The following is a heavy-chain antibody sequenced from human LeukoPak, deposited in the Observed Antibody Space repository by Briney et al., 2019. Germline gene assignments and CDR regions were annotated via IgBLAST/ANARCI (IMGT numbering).Heavy chain of an antibody. D-gene: IGHD2-21*02. J-gene: IGHJ4*02. CDR2: ISWNSGSI. CDR1: GFTFDDYA. CDR3: AKAAAYCGGGCYMYYFDY. V-gene: IGHV3-9*01. Sequence: GRSLRLSCAASGFTFDDYAMHWVRQAPGKGLEWVSGISWNSGSIGYADSVKGRFTISRDNAKNSLYLQMNSLRAEDTALYYCAKAAAYCGGGCYMYYFDYWGQGTLVTVSS.